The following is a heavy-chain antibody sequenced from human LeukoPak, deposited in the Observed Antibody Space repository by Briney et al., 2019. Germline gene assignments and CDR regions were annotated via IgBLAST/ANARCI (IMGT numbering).Heavy chain of an antibody. CDR2: ISSSSSYI. D-gene: IGHD4-4*01. CDR3: ARSNFHWFDP. CDR1: GFTLSSYS. J-gene: IGHJ5*02. V-gene: IGHV3-21*01. Sequence: GGSLRLSCAASGFTLSSYSMNLVRQAPGKGLEWVSSISSSSSYIYYADSVKGRFTISRDNAKNSLYLQMNSLRAEDTAVYYCARSNFHWFDPWGQGTLVTVSS.